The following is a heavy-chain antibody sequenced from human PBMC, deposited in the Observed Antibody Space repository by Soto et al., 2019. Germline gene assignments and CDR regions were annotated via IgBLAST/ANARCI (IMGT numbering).Heavy chain of an antibody. V-gene: IGHV1-69*13. J-gene: IGHJ6*02. CDR3: ARDLEPSGYYGMDV. D-gene: IGHD1-1*01. CDR2: IIPIFGTA. Sequence: SVRVSCKASGGTFSSYAISWVRQAPGQGLEWMGGIIPIFGTANYAQKFQGRVTITADESTSTAYMELSSLRPEDTAVYYCARDLEPSGYYGMDVWGQGTTVTVSS. CDR1: GGTFSSYA.